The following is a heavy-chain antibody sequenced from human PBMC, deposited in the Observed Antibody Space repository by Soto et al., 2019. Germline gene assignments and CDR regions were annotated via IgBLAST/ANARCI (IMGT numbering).Heavy chain of an antibody. D-gene: IGHD5-12*01. CDR3: ARGRGYSGDDLQEDGFDV. CDR2: MNPSGDRT. Sequence: QVQLMQSGTEVKEPGASVNLSCKASGYTFSSFYIHWVRQAPGQGLEWVGIMNPSGDRTNYAQNFQARVTMTRDTATSTVYMELSSLRSDDTAVYYCARGRGYSGDDLQEDGFDVWGQGTMVTVS. J-gene: IGHJ3*01. CDR1: GYTFSSFY. V-gene: IGHV1-46*01.